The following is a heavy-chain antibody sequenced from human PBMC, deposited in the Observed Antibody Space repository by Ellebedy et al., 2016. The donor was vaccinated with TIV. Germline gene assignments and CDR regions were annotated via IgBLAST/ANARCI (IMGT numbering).Heavy chain of an antibody. V-gene: IGHV3-74*01. CDR3: ARDQTVTGPSTYDY. D-gene: IGHD6-19*01. CDR2: ISSDASDT. CDR1: GVTFNIYC. Sequence: GGSLTLSXAASGVTFNIYCMHWVRQAPGTGLVWVSRISSDASDTRYADSVKGRFTISRDNARNTLYLQMNSLRAEDTAVYYCARDQTVTGPSTYDYWGQGILVSVSS. J-gene: IGHJ4*02.